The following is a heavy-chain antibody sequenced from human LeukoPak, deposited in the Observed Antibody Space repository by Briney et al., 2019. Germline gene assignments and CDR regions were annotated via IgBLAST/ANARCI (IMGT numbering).Heavy chain of an antibody. CDR1: TLTVSRHY. J-gene: IGHJ4*02. V-gene: IGHV3-66*02. CDR2: SYGGGIR. CDR3: ASGDCTNGICPDY. Sequence: PGGSLTLACARATLTVSRHYTGWVRQPPGRGRGWDSDSYGGGIRYYAGPVQGRFTNARDSSKNTLYLQMNYLLLEDTAVYYCASGDCTNGICPDYWGQGIQVPVSS. D-gene: IGHD2-8*01.